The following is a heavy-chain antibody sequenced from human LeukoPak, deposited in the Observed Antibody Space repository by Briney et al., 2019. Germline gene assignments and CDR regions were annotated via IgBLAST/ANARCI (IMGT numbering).Heavy chain of an antibody. CDR1: GASISTYY. CDR3: AREGCNTTTCSSFFDI. J-gene: IGHJ3*02. Sequence: SETLSLTCTVSGASISTYYWSWIRQPPGKGLEWIGYIYYNGNTNYNPSLKSRLTLSIDTSKNQFSLNLTSVTAADTAVYYCAREGCNTTTCSSFFDIWGQGTMVTVSS. V-gene: IGHV4-59*01. CDR2: IYYNGNT. D-gene: IGHD2/OR15-2a*01.